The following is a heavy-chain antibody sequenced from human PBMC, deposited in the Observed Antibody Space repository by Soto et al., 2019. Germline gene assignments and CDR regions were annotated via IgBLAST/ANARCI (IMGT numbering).Heavy chain of an antibody. CDR2: IYYSGST. Sequence: SETLSLTCTVSGGSISSYYWSWIRQPPGKGLEWIGYIYYSGSTNYNPSLKSRVTISVDTSKNQFSLKLSSVTAADTAVYYCARADAYYGSGSYFFSGMDVWGQGNPGHRLL. CDR1: GGSISSYY. D-gene: IGHD3-10*01. V-gene: IGHV4-59*01. CDR3: ARADAYYGSGSYFFSGMDV. J-gene: IGHJ6*02.